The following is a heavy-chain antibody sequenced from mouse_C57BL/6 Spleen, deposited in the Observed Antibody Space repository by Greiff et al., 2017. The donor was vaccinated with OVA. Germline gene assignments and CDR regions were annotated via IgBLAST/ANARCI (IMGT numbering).Heavy chain of an antibody. Sequence: QVQLQQPGAELVKPGASVKMSCKASGYTFTSYWITWVKQRPGQGLEWLGDIYPGSGSTNYNEKLKSKATLTVDTSSSTAYMQLSSLTSEDSAVYYCAREGYDGYYVAYWGQGTTLTVSS. D-gene: IGHD2-3*01. V-gene: IGHV1-55*01. CDR3: AREGYDGYYVAY. CDR2: IYPGSGST. J-gene: IGHJ2*01. CDR1: GYTFTSYW.